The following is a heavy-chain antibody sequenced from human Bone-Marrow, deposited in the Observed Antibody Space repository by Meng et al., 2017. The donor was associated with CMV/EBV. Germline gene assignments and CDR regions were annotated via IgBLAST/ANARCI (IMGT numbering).Heavy chain of an antibody. Sequence: SVKVSCKASTYTFIDHHIHWVRQAPGQGLEWMGRIIPILGIANYAQKFQGRVTITADKSTSTAYMELSSLRSEDTAVYYCAISTQNYYYYGMDVWGQGTTVTVSS. CDR2: IIPILGIA. CDR3: AISTQNYYYYGMDV. V-gene: IGHV1-69*02. J-gene: IGHJ6*02. CDR1: TYTFIDHH.